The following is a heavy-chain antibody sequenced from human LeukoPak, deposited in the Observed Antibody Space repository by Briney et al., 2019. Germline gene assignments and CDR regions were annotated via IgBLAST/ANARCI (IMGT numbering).Heavy chain of an antibody. J-gene: IGHJ4*02. V-gene: IGHV3-23*01. CDR2: ISGSGGST. CDR3: AKKSYYNWGGYFDY. Sequence: GGSLRLSCAASGFTFSSYAMSWVRQAPGKGLEWVSAISGSGGSTYYPDSVKGRFTISRDNSKNTLYLQMNSLRAEDTAVYYCAKKSYYNWGGYFDYWGQGTLVTVSS. CDR1: GFTFSSYA. D-gene: IGHD3-10*01.